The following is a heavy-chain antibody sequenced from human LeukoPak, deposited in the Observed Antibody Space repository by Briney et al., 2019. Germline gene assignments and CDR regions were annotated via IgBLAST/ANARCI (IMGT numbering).Heavy chain of an antibody. D-gene: IGHD3-10*01. CDR1: GYTFTSYD. CDR3: ASNAGADYGSGSHFDY. V-gene: IGHV1-8*01. J-gene: IGHJ4*02. CDR2: MNPNSGNT. Sequence: ASVKVSCKASGYTFTSYDINWVRQATGQGLEWMGWMNPNSGNTGYAQKFQGRVTMTRNTSISTAYMELSSLRSEDTAVYYCASNAGADYGSGSHFDYWGQGTLVTVSS.